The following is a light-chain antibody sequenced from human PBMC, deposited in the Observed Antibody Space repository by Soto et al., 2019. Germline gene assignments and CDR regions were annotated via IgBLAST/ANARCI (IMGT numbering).Light chain of an antibody. CDR1: QTVGKN. V-gene: IGKV3-15*01. Sequence: EVVMTQSPATLSVSPGERATLSCRASQTVGKNYLAWYQQKPGQAPRLLIYGISARATGIPAWFSGSGSGTEFTLTINSLQSEDFAVYYCQQYTNWPITFGQGTRLEIK. CDR3: QQYTNWPIT. J-gene: IGKJ5*01. CDR2: GIS.